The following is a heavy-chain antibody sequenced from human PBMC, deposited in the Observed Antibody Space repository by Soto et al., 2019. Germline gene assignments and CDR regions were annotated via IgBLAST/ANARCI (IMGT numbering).Heavy chain of an antibody. CDR3: AKPYSGYALATSFDY. CDR2: ISYDGSNK. CDR1: GFTFSSYG. D-gene: IGHD5-12*01. Sequence: GGSLRLSCAASGFTFSSYGIHWVRQAPGKGLEWVAVISYDGSNKYYADSVKGRFTISRDNSKNTLYLQVNSLRAEDTAVYYCAKPYSGYALATSFDYWGQGTLVTVSS. V-gene: IGHV3-30*18. J-gene: IGHJ4*02.